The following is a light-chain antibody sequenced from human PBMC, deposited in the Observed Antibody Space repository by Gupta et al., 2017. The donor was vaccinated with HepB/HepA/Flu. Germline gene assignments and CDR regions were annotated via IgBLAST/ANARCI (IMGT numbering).Light chain of an antibody. CDR1: SSDVGLYNL. CDR2: EVS. J-gene: IGLJ2*01. Sequence: QSALTQPASVSWSPGQSITISCTGTSSDVGLYNLISWYQQHPGKAPRLIIYEVSQRPSGVSDRCSGSKSGNRASLIISGLQTEDEADYYCSTYATTTTVVFGGGTKLTVL. CDR3: STYATTTTVV. V-gene: IGLV2-23*02.